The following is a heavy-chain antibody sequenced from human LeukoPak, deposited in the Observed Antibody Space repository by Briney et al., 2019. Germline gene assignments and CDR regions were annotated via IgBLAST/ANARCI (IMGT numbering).Heavy chain of an antibody. CDR1: GGSISSSSYY. CDR3: ARDKGTPDAFNI. CDR2: IYYSGST. V-gene: IGHV4-39*02. Sequence: SETLSLTCTVSGGSISSSSYYWGWIRQPPGKGLEWIGSIYYSGSTYYNPSLKSRVTISVDTSKNQFSLKLSSVTAADTAVYYCARDKGTPDAFNIWGQGTMVTVSS. J-gene: IGHJ3*02. D-gene: IGHD1-1*01.